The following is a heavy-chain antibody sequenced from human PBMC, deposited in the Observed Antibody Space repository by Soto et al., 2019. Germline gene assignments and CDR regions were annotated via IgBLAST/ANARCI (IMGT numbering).Heavy chain of an antibody. J-gene: IGHJ4*02. Sequence: GGSVRLSCSASGLSFGNVAMHWVRQAPGKGLEYVSGITSNGDNTYHADSVQGRFTISRDNSKSTLYLQMTSLRVEDTAVYYFVIGNQLPRKYFDYCCRGALGT. CDR3: VIGNQLPRKYFDY. V-gene: IGHV3-64D*06. CDR2: ITSNGDNT. CDR1: GLSFGNVA. D-gene: IGHD1-1*01.